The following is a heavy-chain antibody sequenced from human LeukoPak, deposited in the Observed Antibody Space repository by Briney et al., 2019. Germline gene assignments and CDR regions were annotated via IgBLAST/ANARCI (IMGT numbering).Heavy chain of an antibody. V-gene: IGHV4-59*01. CDR2: IYYSGST. CDR1: GGSISSYY. CDR3: ARGHHEHDYGDYGDY. Sequence: PSETLSLTCTVSGGSISSYYWSWIRQPPGKGLEWIGYIYYSGSTNYNPSLKSRVTISVDTSKNQFSLKLSSVTAADTAVYYCARGHHEHDYGDYGDYWGQGTLVTVSS. J-gene: IGHJ4*02. D-gene: IGHD4-17*01.